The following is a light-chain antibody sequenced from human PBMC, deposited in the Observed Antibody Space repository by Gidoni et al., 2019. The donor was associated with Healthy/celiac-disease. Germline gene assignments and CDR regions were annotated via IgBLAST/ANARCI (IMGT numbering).Light chain of an antibody. CDR3: HQSSNFPYT. V-gene: IGKV6-21*02. Sequence: EIVLTQSPAFQSVTSKEKVTITCRASQSIGSSLHWYQQKPDQSPKLLIKYASQSISGVPSRFSGSGSWTNFTLTINSLEAEDASTYYCHQSSNFPYTFGQGTKLEIK. J-gene: IGKJ2*01. CDR2: YAS. CDR1: QSIGSS.